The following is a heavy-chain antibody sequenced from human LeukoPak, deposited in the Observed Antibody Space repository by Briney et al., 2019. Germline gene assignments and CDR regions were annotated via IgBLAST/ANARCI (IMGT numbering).Heavy chain of an antibody. V-gene: IGHV1-46*01. CDR1: GYTFTSYY. CDR2: INPSGGST. CDR3: ARGGGDTYYYDSSGYYFDY. J-gene: IGHJ4*02. Sequence: GASVKVSCKASGYTFTSYYMHWVRQAPGQGLEWMGIINPSGGSTSYAQKFQGRVTMTRDMSTSTVYMELSSLRSEDTAVYYCARGGGDTYYYDSSGYYFDYWGQGTLVTVSS. D-gene: IGHD3-22*01.